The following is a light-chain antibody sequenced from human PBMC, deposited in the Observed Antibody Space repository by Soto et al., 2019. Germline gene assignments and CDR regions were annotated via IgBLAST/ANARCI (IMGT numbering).Light chain of an antibody. J-gene: IGLJ2*01. CDR2: EVT. CDR3: LSYAGNSIWL. Sequence: QSALTQPASVSGSPGQSITISCTGTRSDVGSYNSIAWYQQHPGKAPRVVIFEVTKRPSGISDRFSGSKSGYTASLRISGLQAEDEADYFCLSYAGNSIWLFGGGAKVTLL. CDR1: RSDVGSYNS. V-gene: IGLV2-23*02.